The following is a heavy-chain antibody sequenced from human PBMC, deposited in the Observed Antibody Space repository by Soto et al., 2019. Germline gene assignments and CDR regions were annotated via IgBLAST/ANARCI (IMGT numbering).Heavy chain of an antibody. J-gene: IGHJ4*02. CDR3: AKDHYDILTGPTSPFDY. D-gene: IGHD3-9*01. CDR2: ISGSGGST. CDR1: GFTFSSYA. V-gene: IGHV3-23*01. Sequence: GGSLRLSCAASGFTFSSYAMSWVRQAPGKGLEWVSAISGSGGSTYYADSVKGRFTISRDNSKNTLYLQMNSLRAEDTAVYYCAKDHYDILTGPTSPFDYWGQGTLVTVSS.